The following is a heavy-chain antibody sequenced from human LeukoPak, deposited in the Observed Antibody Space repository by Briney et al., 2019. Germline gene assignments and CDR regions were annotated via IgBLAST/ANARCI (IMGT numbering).Heavy chain of an antibody. Sequence: GGSLSLSCAASGFTFSSYWMSWVRQAPGKGLEWVANIKQDGSEKYYVDSVKGRFTISRDNTKNSLYLQMNSLRAEDTAVYYCARGYYYDTLLDYWGQGTLVTVSS. CDR3: ARGYYYDTLLDY. CDR1: GFTFSSYW. D-gene: IGHD3-22*01. V-gene: IGHV3-7*04. CDR2: IKQDGSEK. J-gene: IGHJ4*02.